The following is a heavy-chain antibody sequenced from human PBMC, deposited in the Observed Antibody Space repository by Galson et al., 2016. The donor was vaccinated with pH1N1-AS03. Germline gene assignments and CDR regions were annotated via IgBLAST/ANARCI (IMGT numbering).Heavy chain of an antibody. V-gene: IGHV3-66*02. CDR3: ASVTSAWPTVGAFGI. J-gene: IGHJ3*02. CDR2: IYSGGST. Sequence: SLRLSCAVSGFTVSSKYMSWVRQTLEKGLEWVSSIYSGGSTYYADSVKGRFTISRDDSKAMLFLQMSSLRPEDTAVYYCASVTSAWPTVGAFGIWGQGTMVTVSS. CDR1: GFTVSSKY. D-gene: IGHD4-23*01.